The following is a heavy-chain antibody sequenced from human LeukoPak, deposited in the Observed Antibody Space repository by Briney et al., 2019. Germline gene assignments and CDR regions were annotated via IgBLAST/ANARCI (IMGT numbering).Heavy chain of an antibody. V-gene: IGHV4-59*01. D-gene: IGHD2-2*01. CDR3: ARGRVPTAT. CDR1: GASISSYY. CDR2: IYYSEST. Sequence: SETLSLTCTVSGASISSYYWSWIRQPPGKGLEWIGYIYYSESTNYNPSLKSRVTISVDTSENHFSLKLTSVTAADTAVYYCARGRVPTATWGQGTLVTVSS. J-gene: IGHJ5*02.